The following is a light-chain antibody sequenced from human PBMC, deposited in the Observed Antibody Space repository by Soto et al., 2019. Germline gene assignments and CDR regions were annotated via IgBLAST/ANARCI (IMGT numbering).Light chain of an antibody. Sequence: QSALTQPASVSGSPGQSITISCTGTSSDVCGFNYVSWYQHHPGKAPKLMIYEVSNRPSGVSNRFSGSKSGNTASLTISGLQAEDEADYYCSSYTSSSTYVFGTGTKLTVL. CDR1: SSDVCGFNY. CDR3: SSYTSSSTYV. J-gene: IGLJ1*01. V-gene: IGLV2-14*01. CDR2: EVS.